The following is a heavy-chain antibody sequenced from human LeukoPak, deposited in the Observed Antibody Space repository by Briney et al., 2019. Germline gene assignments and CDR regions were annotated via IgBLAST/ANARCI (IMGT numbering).Heavy chain of an antibody. CDR1: GFTFSSYA. V-gene: IGHV3-23*01. D-gene: IGHD3-22*01. Sequence: GGSLRLSCAASGFTFSSYAVTWVRQAPGKGLEWVSTISSSGGTTYYADSVKGRFSISRDNSKNTLYLQMNSLRAEDTAVYYCAKDTPLYPYDGSGYWGAFAYWGQGTLVTVSS. CDR3: AKDTPLYPYDGSGYWGAFAY. J-gene: IGHJ4*02. CDR2: ISSSGGTT.